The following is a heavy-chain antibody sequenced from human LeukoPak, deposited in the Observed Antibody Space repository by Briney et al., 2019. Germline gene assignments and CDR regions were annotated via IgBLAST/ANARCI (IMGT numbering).Heavy chain of an antibody. CDR1: GFTFSSYW. Sequence: PGGSLRLSCAASGFTFSSYWMSWVRQAPGKGLEWVANIKQDGSEKYYVDFVKGRFTISRDNAKNSLYLQMNSLRAEDTAVYYCARERYFDWPMKPAFDYWGQGTLVTVSS. V-gene: IGHV3-7*03. D-gene: IGHD3-9*01. J-gene: IGHJ4*02. CDR3: ARERYFDWPMKPAFDY. CDR2: IKQDGSEK.